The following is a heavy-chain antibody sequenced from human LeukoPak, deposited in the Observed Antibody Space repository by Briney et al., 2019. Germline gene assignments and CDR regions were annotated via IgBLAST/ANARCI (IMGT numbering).Heavy chain of an antibody. V-gene: IGHV1-69*01. J-gene: IGHJ3*02. Sequence: GSSVKVSCKASGGTSSSYAISWVRQAPGQGLEWMGGIIPIFGTANYAQKFQGRVTITADESTSTAYMELSSLRSEDTAVYYCAREGNPFWSGYQRVVYAFDIWGQGTMVTVSS. CDR3: AREGNPFWSGYQRVVYAFDI. CDR2: IIPIFGTA. D-gene: IGHD3-3*01. CDR1: GGTSSSYA.